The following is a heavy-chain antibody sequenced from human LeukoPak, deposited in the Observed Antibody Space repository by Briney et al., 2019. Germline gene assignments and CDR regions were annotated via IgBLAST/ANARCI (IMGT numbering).Heavy chain of an antibody. CDR1: GFTFSNYG. CDR2: MSYDGSNK. J-gene: IGHJ4*02. CDR3: AKTFYDPPGY. Sequence: GGSLRLSCAASGFTFSNYGMHWVRQAPGKGLEWVAGMSYDGSNKYYADSVKGRFTISRDNSKNTLYLQMNSLRAEDTAVYYCAKTFYDPPGYWGQGTLVTVSS. V-gene: IGHV3-30*18. D-gene: IGHD3-3*01.